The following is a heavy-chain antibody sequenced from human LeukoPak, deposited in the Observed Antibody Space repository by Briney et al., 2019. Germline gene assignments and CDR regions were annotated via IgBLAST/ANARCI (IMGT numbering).Heavy chain of an antibody. V-gene: IGHV3-7*01. CDR3: ARETPRRGETRDGYR. CDR1: GFILKKYW. Sequence: GGSLRLSCAASGFILKKYWMNWVRQVPGKGLECLANIKEDGSETYYADSVKGRFTISRDNPKNLLFLQINSLRVEDTAVYYCARETPRRGETRDGYRWGQGTVVTVSS. J-gene: IGHJ4*02. CDR2: IKEDGSET. D-gene: IGHD5-24*01.